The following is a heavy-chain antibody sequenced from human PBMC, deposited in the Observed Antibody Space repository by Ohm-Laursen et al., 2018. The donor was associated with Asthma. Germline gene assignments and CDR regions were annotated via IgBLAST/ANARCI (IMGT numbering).Heavy chain of an antibody. CDR2: ISTASSFI. Sequence: SLRLSCAPSGYTFSRYSIHWVRPIPGKGLAWVASISTASSFIYYADSVRGRFTTSRDNARNSVYLQMNSLRAEDTALYYCARIGPEWELPGREYSLHHWGEGTLVTVSS. J-gene: IGHJ1*01. CDR3: ARIGPEWELPGREYSLHH. D-gene: IGHD1-26*01. CDR1: GYTFSRYS. V-gene: IGHV3-21*01.